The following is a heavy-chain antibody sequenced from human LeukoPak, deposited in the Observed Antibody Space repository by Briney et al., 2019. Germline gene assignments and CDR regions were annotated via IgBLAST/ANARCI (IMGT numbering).Heavy chain of an antibody. CDR3: TSHTGTGDAFRPFHI. D-gene: IGHD2-21*02. CDR2: ISWNSGSI. Sequence: PGGSLRLSCAASGFTFNDYAMHWVRQAPGKGLEWVSGISWNSGSIGYADSVKGRFTISRDNAKNSLYLQMNSLRAEDTAVCYCTSHTGTGDAFRPFHIWGQGTMVTVSS. J-gene: IGHJ3*02. V-gene: IGHV3-9*01. CDR1: GFTFNDYA.